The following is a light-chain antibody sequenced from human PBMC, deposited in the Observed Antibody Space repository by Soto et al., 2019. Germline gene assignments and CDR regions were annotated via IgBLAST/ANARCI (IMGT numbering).Light chain of an antibody. CDR1: SSDVGYYNY. CDR3: SSYTRSITPHHV. V-gene: IGLV2-14*01. J-gene: IGLJ1*01. Sequence: QSVLTQPASVSGSPGQSITISCTGTSSDVGYYNYVSWYQQHPGKAPKLMIYDVSNRPSGVSNRFSGSKSGNTASLTISGLQAEDDADYYCSSYTRSITPHHVFGTGTKVTVL. CDR2: DVS.